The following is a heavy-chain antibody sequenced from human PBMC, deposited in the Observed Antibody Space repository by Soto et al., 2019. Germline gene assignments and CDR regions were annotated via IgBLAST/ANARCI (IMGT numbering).Heavy chain of an antibody. CDR2: ISPYDHSF. D-gene: IGHD2-15*01. V-gene: IGHV3-21*01. J-gene: IGHJ4*02. CDR1: GLSFTGHN. Sequence: RSLTPPCLASGLSFTGHNIYGSGQAPGKGLELVSSISPYDHSFYYADSVRGRFTVSKDNAKSSVFLQMDSLRAEDTAIYYCARELSTLIRAYNWGQGTLVTVSS. CDR3: ARELSTLIRAYN.